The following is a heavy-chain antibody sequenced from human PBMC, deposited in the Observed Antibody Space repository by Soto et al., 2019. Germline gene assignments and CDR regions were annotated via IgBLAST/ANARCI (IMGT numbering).Heavy chain of an antibody. CDR1: GFTVSSNY. D-gene: IGHD3-3*01. J-gene: IGHJ4*02. V-gene: IGHV3-66*01. Sequence: EVQLVESGGGLVQRGGSLRLSCAASGFTVSSNYMSWVRQAPGKGLEWFSVIYSGGSTYYADSVKGRFTISRDNSKNTLYLQMNSLRAEDTAVYYCARDCGVQGDFWSGSPPSNCWGQGTLVTVSS. CDR3: ARDCGVQGDFWSGSPPSNC. CDR2: IYSGGST.